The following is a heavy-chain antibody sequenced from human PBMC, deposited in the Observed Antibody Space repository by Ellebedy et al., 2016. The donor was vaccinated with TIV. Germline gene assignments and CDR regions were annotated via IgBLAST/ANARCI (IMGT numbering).Heavy chain of an antibody. D-gene: IGHD4-23*01. CDR2: ISGSGDNT. J-gene: IGHJ4*02. V-gene: IGHV3-23*01. CDR3: VTDGGKAFDY. CDR1: GFTFSTFA. Sequence: GESLKISXAASGFTFSTFAMSWVRQVPGKGLEWVSGISGSGDNTYYGDFVKGRFSISRDNSENTLHLQMNSLRAEDTGVYYCVTDGGKAFDYWGQGTLVTVSS.